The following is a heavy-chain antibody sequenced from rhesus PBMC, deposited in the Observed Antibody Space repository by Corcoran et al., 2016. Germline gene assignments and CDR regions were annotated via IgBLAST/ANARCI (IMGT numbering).Heavy chain of an antibody. J-gene: IGHJ5-2*02. Sequence: QVQLQESGPGLVKPLETLSLTCTVSGASLRSYWWSWIRQSPGKRLAWRGEINGDGGGAKSNHCLRRRVSISKDVATNQITLKLTSVTAADTAGYHCARDNHPSGWALDVWDRGVLVTVSS. V-gene: IGHV4-80*01. CDR1: GASLRSYW. CDR3: ARDNHPSGWALDV. D-gene: IGHD6-37*01. CDR2: INGDGGGA.